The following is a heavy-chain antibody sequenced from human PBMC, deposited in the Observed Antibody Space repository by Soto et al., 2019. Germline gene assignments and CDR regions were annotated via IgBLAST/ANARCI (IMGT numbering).Heavy chain of an antibody. V-gene: IGHV3-74*01. D-gene: IGHD6-19*01. CDR2: INSDGSST. CDR1: GFTFSSYW. J-gene: IGHJ4*02. CDR3: ARSGYSSGWYYY. Sequence: GGSLRLSCAASGFTFSSYWMHWVRQAPGKGLVWVSRINSDGSSTSYADSVKGRFTISRDNAKNTLYLQMNSLRAEDTAVYYCARSGYSSGWYYYWGQGTLVTVSS.